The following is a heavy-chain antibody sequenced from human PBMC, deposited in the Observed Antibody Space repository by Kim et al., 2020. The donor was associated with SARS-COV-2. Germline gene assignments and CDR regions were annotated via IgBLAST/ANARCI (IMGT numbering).Heavy chain of an antibody. CDR3: ARHVHLSAVTFLWYFDL. CDR2: IFGSGHGT. Sequence: GGSLRLSCAASRFTFSNSAMTWVRQAPGKGLEWVSTIFGSGHGTYYGDSVKGRFSVSRDNSENTLFLQMNDLRVDDTAIYFCARHVHLSAVTFLWYFDLWGQGT. D-gene: IGHD2-21*02. J-gene: IGHJ2*01. CDR1: RFTFSNSA. V-gene: IGHV3-23*01.